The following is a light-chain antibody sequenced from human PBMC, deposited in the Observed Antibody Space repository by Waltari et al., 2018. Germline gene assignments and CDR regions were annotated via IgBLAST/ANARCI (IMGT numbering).Light chain of an antibody. CDR2: GNS. V-gene: IGLV1-40*01. CDR1: SSNIGAGYA. Sequence: QSVLPQPPSVSGAPGQRVTISCTGSSSNIGAGYAVHWYQPLPGTAPKLLIYGNSNRPSGVPDRFSGSKSGTSASLAITGLQAEDEADYYCQSYDSSLSGYVFGTGTKVTVL. J-gene: IGLJ1*01. CDR3: QSYDSSLSGYV.